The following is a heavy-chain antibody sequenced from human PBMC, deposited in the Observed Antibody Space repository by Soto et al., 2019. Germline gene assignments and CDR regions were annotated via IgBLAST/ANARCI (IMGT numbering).Heavy chain of an antibody. CDR1: GFTFSSYA. V-gene: IGHV3-23*01. Sequence: PGGSLRLSCVASGFTFSSYAMSWVRQAPGKGLEWVSSISASGGSTYYADPVKGRFTISRDNSKNTLYLQMNSLRAEDTALYYCAKRGYTYGSGMDVWGQGTTVTVSS. CDR2: ISASGGST. D-gene: IGHD5-18*01. CDR3: AKRGYTYGSGMDV. J-gene: IGHJ6*02.